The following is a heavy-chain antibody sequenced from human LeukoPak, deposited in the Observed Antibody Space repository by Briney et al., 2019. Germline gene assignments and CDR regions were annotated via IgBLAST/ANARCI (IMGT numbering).Heavy chain of an antibody. J-gene: IGHJ2*01. CDR3: ARDHEDPAQGWYFDL. D-gene: IGHD2-15*01. CDR2: INPSGSST. CDR1: GYSFTSHY. Sequence: ASVKVSCKASGYSFTSHYMHWVRQAHGQGLEWMGPINPSGSSTLYAQKFQGRVTMTRDMSTTTDYMELSSLRSEDTAVYYCARDHEDPAQGWYFDLWGRGTLVTVSS. V-gene: IGHV1-46*01.